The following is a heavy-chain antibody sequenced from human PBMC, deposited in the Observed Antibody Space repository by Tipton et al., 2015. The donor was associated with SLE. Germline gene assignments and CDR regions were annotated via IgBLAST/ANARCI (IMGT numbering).Heavy chain of an antibody. Sequence: TLSLTCAVYGGSISDYYWSWIRQPPGRELEWIGYISESGLTKYNPSLKSRVTMSVDTSKNEFSLNLDSLTTADTAMYFCARDGGGDMLDVWGQGALVTVSS. J-gene: IGHJ4*02. V-gene: IGHV4-34*11. CDR3: ARDGGGDMLDV. CDR2: ISESGLT. CDR1: GGSISDYY. D-gene: IGHD2-21*02.